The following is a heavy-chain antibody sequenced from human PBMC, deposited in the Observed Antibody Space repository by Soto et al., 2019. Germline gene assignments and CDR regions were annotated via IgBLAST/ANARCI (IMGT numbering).Heavy chain of an antibody. Sequence: RASVKVSCKASGYRFTSYGISWVRQAPGQGLEWMGWISDYNGNTNYAQKLQGRVTMTTDTSTSTAYMELRSLRSDDTAVYYCAIVGSCSVHHRKQSYFWARGSLVTVSA. V-gene: IGHV1-18*01. D-gene: IGHD1-1*01. CDR2: ISDYNGNT. CDR3: AIVGSCSVHHRKQSYF. CDR1: GYRFTSYG. J-gene: IGHJ4*02.